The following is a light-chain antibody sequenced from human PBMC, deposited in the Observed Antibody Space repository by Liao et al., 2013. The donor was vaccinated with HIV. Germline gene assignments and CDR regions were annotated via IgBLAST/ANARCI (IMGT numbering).Light chain of an antibody. J-gene: IGLJ2*01. V-gene: IGLV3-1*01. CDR1: KLGDED. CDR3: QAWDSSTRGHVV. CDR2: QDS. Sequence: SYELTQPPSVSVSPGQTASITCSGDKLGDEDVCWYQQKPGQSPVLVIYQDSRRPSGIPERFSGSNSGNTATLTISGTQAIDEADYYCQAWDSSTRGHVVFGGGTKLTVL.